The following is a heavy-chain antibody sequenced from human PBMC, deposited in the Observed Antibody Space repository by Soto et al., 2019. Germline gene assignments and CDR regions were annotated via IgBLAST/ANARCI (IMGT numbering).Heavy chain of an antibody. D-gene: IGHD3-22*01. V-gene: IGHV1-69*13. J-gene: IGHJ3*02. CDR1: GGTFSSYA. Sequence: SVKVSCKASGGTFSSYAISWVRQAPGQGLEWMGGIIPIFGTANYAQKFQGRVTITADESTSTAYMELSSLRSEETAVYYCARRRNYYDSSGQKDAFDIWGQGTMVTVSS. CDR2: IIPIFGTA. CDR3: ARRRNYYDSSGQKDAFDI.